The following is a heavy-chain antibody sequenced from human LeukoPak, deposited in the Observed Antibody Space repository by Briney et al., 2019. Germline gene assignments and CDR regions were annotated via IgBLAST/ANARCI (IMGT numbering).Heavy chain of an antibody. CDR1: GFTFSSYA. CDR2: ISGSGGST. D-gene: IGHD2-21*02. V-gene: IGHV3-23*01. Sequence: GGSLRLSCAASGFTFSSYAMSWVRQAPGKGLECVSAISGSGGSTYYADSVKGRFTISRDNSKNTLYLQMNSLRAEDTAVYYCAKADAVTAFLYGMDVWGQGTTVTVSS. CDR3: AKADAVTAFLYGMDV. J-gene: IGHJ6*02.